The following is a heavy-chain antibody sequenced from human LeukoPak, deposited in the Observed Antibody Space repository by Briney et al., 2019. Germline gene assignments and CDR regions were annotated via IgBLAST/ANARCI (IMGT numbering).Heavy chain of an antibody. Sequence: SETLSLTCTVSGGSISSGSYYWSWIRQPAGKGLEWIGRIYTSGSTNYNPSLKSRVTISVDTSKNQFSLKLSSVTAADTAVYYCARGGAAVAARLHYYYYYMDVWGKGTTVTVSS. CDR1: GGSISSGSYY. J-gene: IGHJ6*03. CDR2: IYTSGST. CDR3: ARGGAAVAARLHYYYYYMDV. D-gene: IGHD6-6*01. V-gene: IGHV4-61*02.